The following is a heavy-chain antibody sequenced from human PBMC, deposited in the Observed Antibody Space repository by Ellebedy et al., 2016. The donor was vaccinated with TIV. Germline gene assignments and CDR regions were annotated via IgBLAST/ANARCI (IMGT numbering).Heavy chain of an antibody. CDR2: ISNTGSRT. CDR1: GFTFSSYA. Sequence: PGGSLRLSCAASGFTFSSYAMSWVRQAPGKGLEWVSTISNTGSRTYYADSVEGRFIISRDNSKRTLYLQMNSLRAEDKAVYYCAKGRGGGSDSSAPRYYFDSWGLGTLVTVSS. V-gene: IGHV3-23*01. CDR3: AKGRGGGSDSSAPRYYFDS. D-gene: IGHD6-19*01. J-gene: IGHJ4*02.